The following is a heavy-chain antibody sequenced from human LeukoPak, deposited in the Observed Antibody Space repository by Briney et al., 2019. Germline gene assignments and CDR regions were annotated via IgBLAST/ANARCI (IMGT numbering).Heavy chain of an antibody. Sequence: TLSLTCTVSGGSISSGAYYWSWIRQHPGKGLEWIGYIYYSGNTYYNPSLKSRVTISVDTSKNQFSLKLSSVTAADTAVYYCARTAINDYGSGSLQYYFDYWGQGTLVTVSS. CDR1: GGSISSGAYY. CDR2: IYYSGNT. CDR3: ARTAINDYGSGSLQYYFDY. J-gene: IGHJ4*02. V-gene: IGHV4-31*03. D-gene: IGHD3-10*01.